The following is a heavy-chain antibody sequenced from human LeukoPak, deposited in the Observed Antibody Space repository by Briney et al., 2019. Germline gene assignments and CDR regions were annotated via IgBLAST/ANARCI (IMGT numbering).Heavy chain of an antibody. D-gene: IGHD5-18*01. CDR1: GGSISSGSYY. J-gene: IGHJ4*02. CDR3: ARGIGGYSYGYKYYFDY. V-gene: IGHV4-61*02. CDR2: IYTSGST. Sequence: PSETLSLTCTVSGGSISSGSYYWSWIRQPAGKGLGWIGRIYTSGSTNYNPSLKSRVTISVDTSKNQFSLKLSSVTAADTAVYYCARGIGGYSYGYKYYFDYWGQGTLVTVSS.